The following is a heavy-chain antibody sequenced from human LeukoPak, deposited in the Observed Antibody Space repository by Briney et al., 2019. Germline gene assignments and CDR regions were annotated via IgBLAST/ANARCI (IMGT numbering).Heavy chain of an antibody. J-gene: IGHJ5*02. CDR2: IKQDGSEK. CDR1: GFTFSSYW. CDR3: ARGNYGDYSRFDP. D-gene: IGHD4-17*01. Sequence: PGGFLRLSCAASGFTFSSYWMSWVRQAPGKGLEWVANIKQDGSEKYYVDSVKGRFTISRDNAKNSLYLQMNSLRAEDTAVYYCARGNYGDYSRFDPWGQRTLVTVSS. V-gene: IGHV3-7*03.